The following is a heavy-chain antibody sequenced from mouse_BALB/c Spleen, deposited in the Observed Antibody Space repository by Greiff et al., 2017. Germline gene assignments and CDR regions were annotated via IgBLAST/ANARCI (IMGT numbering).Heavy chain of an antibody. J-gene: IGHJ3*01. Sequence: EVKLEESGGGLVKPGGSLKLSCAASGFTFSSYAMSWVRQTPEKRLEWVASISSGGSTYYPDSVKGRFTISRDNARNILYLQMSSLRSEDTAMYYCARLYDGYPWFAYWGQGTLVTVSA. D-gene: IGHD2-3*01. CDR2: ISSGGST. CDR1: GFTFSSYA. V-gene: IGHV5-6-5*01. CDR3: ARLYDGYPWFAY.